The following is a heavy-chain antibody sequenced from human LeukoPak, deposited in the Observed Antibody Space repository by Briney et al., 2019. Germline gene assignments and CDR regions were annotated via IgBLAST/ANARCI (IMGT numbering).Heavy chain of an antibody. Sequence: GGSLRLSCAVSGFTLSDYYIDWVRQAPGKGLQWVGRSRNKAKSYGTEYAASVEGRFTISREESKNSLFLQMNSLKIEDTAMYYCVRGCGSSSCDDNYYYYMDGWGKGTTVTVSS. CDR2: SRNKAKSYGT. J-gene: IGHJ6*03. V-gene: IGHV3-72*01. CDR1: GFTLSDYY. CDR3: VRGCGSSSCDDNYYYYMDG. D-gene: IGHD2-2*01.